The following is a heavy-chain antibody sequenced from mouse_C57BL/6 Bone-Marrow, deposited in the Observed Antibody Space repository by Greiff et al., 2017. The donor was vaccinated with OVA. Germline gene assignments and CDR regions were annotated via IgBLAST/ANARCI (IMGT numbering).Heavy chain of an antibody. CDR1: GYTFTDYE. Sequence: VQLQQSGAELVRPGASVTLSCKASGYTFTDYEMHWVKQTPVHGLEWIGAIDPATGGTAYNQKFKGKAILTAAKSSSTAYMVLRSLTSEDSAVHYCTRLGFGDYFDYWGQGTTLTVSS. CDR3: TRLGFGDYFDY. J-gene: IGHJ2*01. V-gene: IGHV1-15*01. CDR2: IDPATGGT. D-gene: IGHD3-1*01.